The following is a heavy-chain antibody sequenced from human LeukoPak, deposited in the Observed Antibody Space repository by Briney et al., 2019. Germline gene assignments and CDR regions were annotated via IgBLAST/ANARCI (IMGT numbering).Heavy chain of an antibody. CDR2: INAGNGNT. J-gene: IGHJ4*02. D-gene: IGHD2-15*01. Sequence: GASVKVSCKASRYTFTSYAMHWVRQAPGQRLEWMGWINAGNGNTKYSQEFQGRVTITRDTSASTAYMELSSLRSEDMAVYYCASTRLYCSGGSCPLPYWGQGTLVTVS. V-gene: IGHV1-3*03. CDR1: RYTFTSYA. CDR3: ASTRLYCSGGSCPLPY.